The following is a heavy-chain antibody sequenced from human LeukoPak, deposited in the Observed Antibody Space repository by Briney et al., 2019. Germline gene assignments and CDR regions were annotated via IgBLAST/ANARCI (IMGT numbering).Heavy chain of an antibody. D-gene: IGHD3-22*01. CDR1: GDSISSSSYY. CDR2: IYHSGRP. CDR3: ARDSELGPDYSDTSGFDY. Sequence: PSETLSLTCTVSGDSISSSSYYWGWIRQPPGKGLEWIGSIYHSGRPYYNPSLKSRVTTSVDTSKNQFSLSLTSVTAADTAVYFCARDSELGPDYSDTSGFDYWGQGNLVTVSS. V-gene: IGHV4-39*07. J-gene: IGHJ4*02.